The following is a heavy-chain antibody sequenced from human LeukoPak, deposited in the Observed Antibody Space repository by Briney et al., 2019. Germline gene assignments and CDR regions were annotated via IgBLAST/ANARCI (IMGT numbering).Heavy chain of an antibody. V-gene: IGHV1-18*01. J-gene: IGHJ4*02. D-gene: IGHD3-22*01. CDR2: IGAYNGHT. Sequence: ASVKVSCKASGYTFTSYGLSWVRQAPGQGLGRMGWIGAYNGHTKYPQKLQGRVTLTTDTSTSTAYLYLRSLRSDATAVYYCARGLPPMRNYDSSGYYSYYFVCWGQGRLVTVSS. CDR3: ARGLPPMRNYDSSGYYSYYFVC. CDR1: GYTFTSYG.